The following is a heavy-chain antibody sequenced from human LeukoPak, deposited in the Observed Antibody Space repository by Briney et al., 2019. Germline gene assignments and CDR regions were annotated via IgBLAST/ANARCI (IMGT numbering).Heavy chain of an antibody. CDR1: GFTFSSYN. D-gene: IGHD3-10*01. CDR3: AKDMDYLGSGSPVLDH. Sequence: PGGSLRLSCAASGFTFSSYNMNWVRQAPGKGLEWVSSISSGSTYIYYADSVKGRFSISRDNAKNSLFLQMDSLRAEDTAVYYCAKDMDYLGSGSPVLDHWGQGTLVTVSS. V-gene: IGHV3-21*01. CDR2: ISSGSTYI. J-gene: IGHJ4*02.